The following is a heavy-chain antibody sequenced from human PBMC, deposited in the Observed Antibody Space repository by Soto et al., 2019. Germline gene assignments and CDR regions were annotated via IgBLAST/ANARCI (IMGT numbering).Heavy chain of an antibody. V-gene: IGHV3-30*03. D-gene: IGHD3-10*01. CDR3: ATDRGSYWILDS. Sequence: VHLMESGGGVVQPGGSLRLSCGATTLSFIAFNTHWVRQAPGKGLEWVAGISRDGSQKYYADSVRGRFAISRGDPRNAVHLQMNRLRPDDTAVYYCATDRGSYWILDSWGQGSQVIVSS. J-gene: IGHJ4*02. CDR2: ISRDGSQK. CDR1: TLSFIAFN.